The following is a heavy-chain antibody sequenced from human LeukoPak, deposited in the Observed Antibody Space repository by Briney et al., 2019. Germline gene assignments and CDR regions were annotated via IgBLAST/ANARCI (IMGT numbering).Heavy chain of an antibody. CDR3: ARVRYDSSGYYSIFDY. CDR1: GFTFSSYE. V-gene: IGHV3-48*03. CDR2: ISSSGSTI. J-gene: IGHJ4*02. Sequence: GGSLRLSCAASGFTFSSYEMNWVRQAPGKGLEWVSYISSSGSTIYYADSVKGRFTISRDNAKNSLYLQMNSLRAEDTAVYYCARVRYDSSGYYSIFDYWGQGTLATVSS. D-gene: IGHD3-22*01.